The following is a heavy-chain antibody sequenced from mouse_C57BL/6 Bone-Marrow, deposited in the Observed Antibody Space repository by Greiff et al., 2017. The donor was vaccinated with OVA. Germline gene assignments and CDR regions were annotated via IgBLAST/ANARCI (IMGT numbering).Heavy chain of an antibody. V-gene: IGHV1-42*01. J-gene: IGHJ2*01. CDR1: GYSFTGYY. CDR2: INPSTGGT. CDR3: AIDGYYLDY. D-gene: IGHD2-3*01. Sequence: VQLQQSGPELVKPGASVKISCKASGYSFTGYYMNWVQQSPEKSLEWIGEINPSTGGTTYNQKFKAKATLTVDKSPSTAYMQLKSLTSEDSAVYYCAIDGYYLDYWGQGTTLTVSS.